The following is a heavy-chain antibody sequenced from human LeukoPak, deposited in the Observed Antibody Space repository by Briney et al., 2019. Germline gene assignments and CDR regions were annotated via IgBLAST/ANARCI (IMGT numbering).Heavy chain of an antibody. CDR1: GFTFKTYA. CDR3: AKDFLPHAFDI. Sequence: HAGGSLRLSCSASGFTFKTYAMSWVRQAPGKGLEWVSAISGSGGSTYYADSVKGRFTISRGNSKNTLYLQMNSLRAEDTAVYYCAKDFLPHAFDIWGQGTMVTVSS. V-gene: IGHV3-23*01. J-gene: IGHJ3*02. D-gene: IGHD3-3*01. CDR2: ISGSGGST.